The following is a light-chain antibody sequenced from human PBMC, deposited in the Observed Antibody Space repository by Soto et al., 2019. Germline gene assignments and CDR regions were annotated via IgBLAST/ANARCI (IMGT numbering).Light chain of an antibody. Sequence: EIVMTQSPVTLSVSPGERATLSCRASQSISTNLAWYQQKAGQAPRLLIYAASTRANGIPARFSGSGSGTDFTLTISRLEPEDFEVYYCQHYGASPLTFGGGTKVDI. CDR1: QSISTN. CDR3: QHYGASPLT. J-gene: IGKJ4*01. V-gene: IGKV3-15*01. CDR2: AAS.